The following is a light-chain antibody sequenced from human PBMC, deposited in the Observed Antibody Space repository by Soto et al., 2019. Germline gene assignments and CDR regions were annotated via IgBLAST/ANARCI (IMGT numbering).Light chain of an antibody. V-gene: IGKV1-5*03. J-gene: IGKJ4*01. CDR2: EAS. Sequence: DIQMTQSPSTLSASVGDRVIITCRACQSISNWLAWYQQKPGKAPKLLIYEASTLDSGVPSRFSGSGSGTEFTLTISSLQPDDCVSYYCQHYDSYPLTFGGGTKVDIK. CDR3: QHYDSYPLT. CDR1: QSISNW.